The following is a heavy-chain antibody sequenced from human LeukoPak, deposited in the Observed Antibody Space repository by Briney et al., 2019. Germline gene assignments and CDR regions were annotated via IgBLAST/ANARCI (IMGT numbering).Heavy chain of an antibody. J-gene: IGHJ4*02. CDR1: GYTFTGYY. CDR3: AGGPYDILTGYYLIDY. Sequence: ASVKVSCKASGYTFTGYYMHWVRQAPGQGLEWMGWINPNSGGTNYAQKFQGRVTMTRDTSISTAYMELSRLRSDDTAVYYCAGGPYDILTGYYLIDYWGQGTLVTVSS. V-gene: IGHV1-2*02. D-gene: IGHD3-9*01. CDR2: INPNSGGT.